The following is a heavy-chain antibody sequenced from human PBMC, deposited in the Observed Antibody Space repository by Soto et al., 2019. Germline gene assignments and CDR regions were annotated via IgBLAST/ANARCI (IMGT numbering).Heavy chain of an antibody. Sequence: PGGSLRLSCAASGFTFSSYSMNWVRQAPGKGLEWGSSISSSSSYIYYADSVKGRFTLSRDNAKNSLYLQMNSLRGEGTAVYYCARDQSHGDPLYYFEYGGQGPLVTVSS. CDR3: ARDQSHGDPLYYFEY. CDR1: GFTFSSYS. J-gene: IGHJ4*02. CDR2: ISSSSSYI. V-gene: IGHV3-21*01. D-gene: IGHD4-17*01.